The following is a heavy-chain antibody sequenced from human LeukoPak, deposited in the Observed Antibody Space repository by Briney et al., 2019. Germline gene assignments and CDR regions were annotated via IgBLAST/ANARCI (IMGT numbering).Heavy chain of an antibody. J-gene: IGHJ4*02. Sequence: GGSLRLSCAASGFTLDDYAMHWVRQAPGKGLEWVSGISWNSGSIGYADSVKGRFTISRDNSKNTLYLQMNSLRAEETAEYYRAKDPNSSGWYEGVFEYWGQGTLVTVSS. D-gene: IGHD6-19*01. V-gene: IGHV3-9*01. CDR2: ISWNSGSI. CDR1: GFTLDDYA. CDR3: AKDPNSSGWYEGVFEY.